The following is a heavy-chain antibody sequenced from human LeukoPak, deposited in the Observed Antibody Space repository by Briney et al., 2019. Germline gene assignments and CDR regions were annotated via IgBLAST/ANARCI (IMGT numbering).Heavy chain of an antibody. CDR2: IYWDDDK. D-gene: IGHD6-19*01. Sequence: SGPTLVNPTQTLTLTCTFSGFSLSTNEVSVGWIRQPPGKALEWLALIYWDDDKRYSPSLKSRLTITKDTSKNQVVLTMTNMDRVDTATYSCVHSGLAVAGDAFDVWGQGTMVAVSS. J-gene: IGHJ3*01. V-gene: IGHV2-5*02. CDR3: VHSGLAVAGDAFDV. CDR1: GFSLSTNEVS.